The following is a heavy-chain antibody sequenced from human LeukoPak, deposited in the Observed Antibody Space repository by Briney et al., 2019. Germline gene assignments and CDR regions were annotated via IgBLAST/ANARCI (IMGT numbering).Heavy chain of an antibody. Sequence: ASVKVSCKASGGAFSSYAISWVRQAPGQGLEWMGGIIPIFGTANYAQKFQGRVTITRNTSISTAYMELSSLRSEDTAVYYCARAGYYGGNNNYRFEYWGQGTLVTVSS. V-gene: IGHV1-69*05. CDR2: IIPIFGTA. CDR1: GGAFSSYA. D-gene: IGHD4-23*01. J-gene: IGHJ4*02. CDR3: ARAGYYGGNNNYRFEY.